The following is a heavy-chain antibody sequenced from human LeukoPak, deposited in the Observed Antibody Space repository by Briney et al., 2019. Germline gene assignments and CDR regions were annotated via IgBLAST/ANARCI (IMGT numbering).Heavy chain of an antibody. D-gene: IGHD2-21*02. CDR1: GFTFSSYS. J-gene: IGHJ4*02. V-gene: IGHV3-21*04. Sequence: GGSLRLSCAASGFTFSSYSMNWVRQAPGKGLEWVSSISSSSSYIYYADSMKGRFTISRDNAKNSLYLQMNSLRAEDTAVYYCAKDQVAEAYCGGDCYSWFYWGQGTLVTVSS. CDR2: ISSSSSYI. CDR3: AKDQVAEAYCGGDCYSWFY.